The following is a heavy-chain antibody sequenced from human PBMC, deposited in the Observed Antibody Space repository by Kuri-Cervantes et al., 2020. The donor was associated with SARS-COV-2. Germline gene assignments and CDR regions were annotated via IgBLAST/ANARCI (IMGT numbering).Heavy chain of an antibody. D-gene: IGHD5-18*01. CDR2: IYTSGST. Sequence: ESLKISCTVSGGSISSYYWSWIRQPAGKGLEWIGRIYTSGSTNYNPSRKSRVTMLVDTYKNQFSLKLSSVIAADTAVYYCARVPVGYSYGSFDYWGQGTLVTVSS. CDR1: GGSISSYY. CDR3: ARVPVGYSYGSFDY. V-gene: IGHV4-4*07. J-gene: IGHJ4*02.